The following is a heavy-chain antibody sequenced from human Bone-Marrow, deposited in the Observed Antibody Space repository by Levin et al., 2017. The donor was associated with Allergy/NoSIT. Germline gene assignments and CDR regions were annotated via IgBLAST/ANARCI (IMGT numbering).Heavy chain of an antibody. CDR1: GFSFTTYA. CDR3: ARDRTTTTYGLFDF. V-gene: IGHV3-23*01. CDR2: ISGGGDNT. Sequence: GASVKVSCATSGFSFTTYAMGWVRQAPGKGLEWVSDISGGGDNTYYADSVKGRFTISRDDSKNTVYLEMNSLRAEDTAVYYCARDRTTTTYGLFDFWGQGTMVTVSS. J-gene: IGHJ3*01. D-gene: IGHD4-11*01.